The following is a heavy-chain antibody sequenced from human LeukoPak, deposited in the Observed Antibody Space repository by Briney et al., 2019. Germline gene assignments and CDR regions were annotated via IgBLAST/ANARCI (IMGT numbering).Heavy chain of an antibody. D-gene: IGHD3-9*01. Sequence: PSETLSLTCAVYGGSFSGYYWSWIRQPPGKGLEWIGYIYYSGSTNYNPSLKSRVTISVDTSKNQFSLKLSSVTAADTAVYYCARRMDYDILTGTAFDYWGQGTLVTVSS. J-gene: IGHJ4*02. V-gene: IGHV4-59*01. CDR3: ARRMDYDILTGTAFDY. CDR2: IYYSGST. CDR1: GGSFSGYY.